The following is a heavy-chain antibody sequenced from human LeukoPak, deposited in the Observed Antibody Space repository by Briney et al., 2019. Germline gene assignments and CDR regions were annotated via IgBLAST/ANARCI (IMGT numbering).Heavy chain of an antibody. J-gene: IGHJ4*02. CDR1: GGSISSSSYY. D-gene: IGHD4-23*01. V-gene: IGHV4-39*01. Sequence: PSETLSLTCTVSGGSISSSSYYWGWIRQPPGKGLEWIGSLYYSGSTHYNPSLKSRVTISEDTSKNQFSLKLTSVTAADTAVYYCANSANYGGNSGFFDYWGQGTLVTVSS. CDR2: LYYSGST. CDR3: ANSANYGGNSGFFDY.